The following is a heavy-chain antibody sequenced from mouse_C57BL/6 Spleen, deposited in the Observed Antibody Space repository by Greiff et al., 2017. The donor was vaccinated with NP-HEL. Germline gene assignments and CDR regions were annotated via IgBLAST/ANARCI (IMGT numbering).Heavy chain of an antibody. Sequence: QVQLQQSGAELARPGASVKMSCKASGYTFTSYTMHWVKQRPGQGLEWIGYINPSSGYTRYNQKFKDKATLTADKSSSTAYMQLSSLTSEDSAVYYCASGPIYGYDGAWFAYWGQGTLVTVSA. CDR1: GYTFTSYT. CDR3: ASGPIYGYDGAWFAY. V-gene: IGHV1-4*01. J-gene: IGHJ3*01. CDR2: INPSSGYT. D-gene: IGHD2-2*01.